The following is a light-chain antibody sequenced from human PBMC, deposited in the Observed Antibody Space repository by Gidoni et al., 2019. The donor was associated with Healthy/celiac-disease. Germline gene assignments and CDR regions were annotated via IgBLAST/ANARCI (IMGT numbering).Light chain of an antibody. Sequence: DIVMTQSPATLSVSPGERATLSCRASQSVSSNLAWYQQKPGQAPRLLIYGASTRATGIPARFSGSGSGTEFTLTISSLQSEDFAVYYCQKYNNWPRTFGQGTKVEIK. J-gene: IGKJ1*01. CDR3: QKYNNWPRT. CDR2: GAS. V-gene: IGKV3D-15*01. CDR1: QSVSSN.